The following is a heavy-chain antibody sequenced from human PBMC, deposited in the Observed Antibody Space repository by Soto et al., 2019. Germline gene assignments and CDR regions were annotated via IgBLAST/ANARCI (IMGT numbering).Heavy chain of an antibody. Sequence: SETLSLTCIVSGGSISSYYWNWIRQPPGKGLEWIGYIYYSGSTNYNPSLKSRVTISVDTSKNQFSLKLSSVTAADTAVYYCARAVCSSTSCYDYFNYWGQGTQVTVSS. D-gene: IGHD2-2*01. J-gene: IGHJ4*02. CDR3: ARAVCSSTSCYDYFNY. CDR2: IYYSGST. V-gene: IGHV4-59*01. CDR1: GGSISSYY.